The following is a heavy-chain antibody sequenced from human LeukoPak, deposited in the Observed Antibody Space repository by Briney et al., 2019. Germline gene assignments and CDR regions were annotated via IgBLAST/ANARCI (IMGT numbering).Heavy chain of an antibody. CDR1: GYTFTSYG. J-gene: IGHJ4*02. Sequence: ASVKVSCKASGYTFTSYGISWVRQAPGQGLEWMGWISVYNGNTNYAQKFQGRVTMTTDTSTSTAYMELRSLRSDDTAVYYCASPADDYYGSATAFDYWGQGTLVTVSP. CDR2: ISVYNGNT. CDR3: ASPADDYYGSATAFDY. V-gene: IGHV1-18*01. D-gene: IGHD3-10*01.